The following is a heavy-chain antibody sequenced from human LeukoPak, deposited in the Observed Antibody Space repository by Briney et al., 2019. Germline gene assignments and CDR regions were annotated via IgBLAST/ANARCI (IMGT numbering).Heavy chain of an antibody. CDR2: IIPILGTA. V-gene: IGHV1-69*04. CDR3: AREFTYYYDSSGPGWFDP. J-gene: IGHJ5*02. Sequence: ASVKVSCKASGGTFSNYAISRVRQAPGQGLEWMGRIIPILGTANYAQKFQGRVTITADKSTSTAYMELSSLRSEDTAVYYCAREFTYYYDSSGPGWFDPWGQGTLVTVSS. CDR1: GGTFSNYA. D-gene: IGHD3-22*01.